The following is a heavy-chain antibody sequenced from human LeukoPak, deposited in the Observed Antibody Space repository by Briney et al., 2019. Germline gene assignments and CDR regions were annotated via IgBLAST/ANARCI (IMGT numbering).Heavy chain of an antibody. V-gene: IGHV3-33*03. CDR1: GFIFSNSG. CDR3: AKSGGLAVTTTTGDY. J-gene: IGHJ4*02. CDR2: IYTDGSTK. D-gene: IGHD4-17*01. Sequence: GSLRLSCAASGFIFSNSGMHWVRQAPGKGLEWVTVIYTDGSTKYYADSVKGRFTISRDNSQNTLYLQMNSLRAEDTAVYYCAKSGGLAVTTTTGDYWGQGTLVTVSS.